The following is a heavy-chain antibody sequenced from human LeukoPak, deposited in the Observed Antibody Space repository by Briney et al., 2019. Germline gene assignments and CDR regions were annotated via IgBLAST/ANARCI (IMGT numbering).Heavy chain of an antibody. CDR1: GYTFTSYD. J-gene: IGHJ4*02. CDR3: ARLRRLGSTTPVGWWGRGVAVAAKLPRILGY. CDR2: MNPNSGNT. V-gene: IGHV1-8*01. D-gene: IGHD6-19*01. Sequence: ASVKASCKASGYTFTSYDINWVRQATGQGLEWMGWMNPNSGNTGYAQKFQGRVTMTRNTSISTAYMELSSLRSEDTAVYYCARLRRLGSTTPVGWWGRGVAVAAKLPRILGYWGQGTLVTVSS.